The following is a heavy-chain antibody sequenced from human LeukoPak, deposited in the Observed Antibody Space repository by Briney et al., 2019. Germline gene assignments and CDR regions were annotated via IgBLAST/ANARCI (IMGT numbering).Heavy chain of an antibody. CDR2: ISGSGGST. J-gene: IGHJ4*02. CDR1: GFTFSSYA. Sequence: GGSLRLSCAASGFTFSSYAMSWVRQAPGKGLEWVSAISGSGGSTYYADSVKGRFTISRDNSKNTLYLQMNSLRAEDTAVYYCAKDLRRAVVVAAKGYWGQGTLVTVSS. V-gene: IGHV3-23*01. D-gene: IGHD2-15*01. CDR3: AKDLRRAVVVAAKGY.